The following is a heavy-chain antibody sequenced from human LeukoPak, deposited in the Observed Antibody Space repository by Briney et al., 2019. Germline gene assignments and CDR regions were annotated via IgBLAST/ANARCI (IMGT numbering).Heavy chain of an antibody. Sequence: PSETLSLTCAVYGGSFSGYYWSWIRQPPGKGLGWIGEINHSGSTNYNPSLKSRVTISVDTSKNQFSLKLSSVTAADTAVYYCAGSIAAAGLDYWGQGTLVTVSS. CDR3: AGSIAAAGLDY. D-gene: IGHD6-13*01. V-gene: IGHV4-34*01. CDR1: GGSFSGYY. CDR2: INHSGST. J-gene: IGHJ4*02.